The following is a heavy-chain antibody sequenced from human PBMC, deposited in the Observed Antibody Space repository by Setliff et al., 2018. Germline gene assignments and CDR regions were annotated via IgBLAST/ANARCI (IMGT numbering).Heavy chain of an antibody. CDR1: GFTFDNYW. D-gene: IGHD2-8*02. CDR2: IKPDGTET. J-gene: IGHJ5*02. CDR3: ARDFSTGSSS. V-gene: IGHV3-7*03. Sequence: PGGSLRLSCVASGFTFDNYWMGWVRQPPGKGLEWVANIKPDGTETYYVDSVKGRFTVSRDNANNLLYLHMSSLRAEDTAVYYCARDFSTGSSSWGQGTLVTVSS.